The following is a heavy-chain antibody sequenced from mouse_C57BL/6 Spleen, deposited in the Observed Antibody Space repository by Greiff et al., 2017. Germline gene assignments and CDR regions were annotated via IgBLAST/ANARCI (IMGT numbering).Heavy chain of an antibody. D-gene: IGHD1-1*01. Sequence: VQRVESGPGLVQPSQSLSITCTVSGFSLTSYGVHWVRQSPGKGLEWLGVIWSGGSTDYNAAFISRLSISKDNSKSQVFFKMNSLQADDTAIYYCAIYYGSSYGAMDYWGQGTSVTVSS. J-gene: IGHJ4*01. CDR3: AIYYGSSYGAMDY. CDR2: IWSGGST. V-gene: IGHV2-2*01. CDR1: GFSLTSYG.